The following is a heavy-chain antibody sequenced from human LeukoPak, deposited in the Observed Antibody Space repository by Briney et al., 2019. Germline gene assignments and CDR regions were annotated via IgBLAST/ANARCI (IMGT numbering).Heavy chain of an antibody. CDR1: GSSISSDIYY. V-gene: IGHV4-61*02. Sequence: RASETLSLTCTVSGSSISSDIYYWSWIRQPAGKGLEWIGRIYTSGSTNYNPSLKSRVTMSVDTSKNQFSLKLNSVTAADTAVYYCAITIYSSYYYMDVWGKGTTVTVSS. D-gene: IGHD2-15*01. J-gene: IGHJ6*03. CDR3: AITIYSSYYYMDV. CDR2: IYTSGST.